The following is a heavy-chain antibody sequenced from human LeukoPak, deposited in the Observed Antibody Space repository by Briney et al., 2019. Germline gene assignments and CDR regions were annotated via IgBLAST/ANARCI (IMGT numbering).Heavy chain of an antibody. CDR1: GFTFRSYE. Sequence: GGSLRLSCAASGFTFRSYEMNWVRQAPGKGLEWVSYISSSGSTIYYADSVKGRFTISRDNAKNSLYLQLNSLRAEDTAMYYCARATDSSGYYPPDFWGQGTLVTVSS. D-gene: IGHD3-22*01. CDR3: ARATDSSGYYPPDF. V-gene: IGHV3-48*03. CDR2: ISSSGSTI. J-gene: IGHJ4*02.